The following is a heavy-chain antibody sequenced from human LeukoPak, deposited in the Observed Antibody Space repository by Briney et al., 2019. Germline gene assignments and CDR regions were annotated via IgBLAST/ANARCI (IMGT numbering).Heavy chain of an antibody. CDR3: ATLRLGYYDFWSGYPRTNWFDP. Sequence: GASVKVSCKVSGYTLTELSMHWVRQAPGKGLEWMGGFDPEDGETIYAQKFQGRVTMTEDTSTDTAYMELSSLRSEDTAVYYCATLRLGYYDFWSGYPRTNWFDPWGQGTLVTVSS. J-gene: IGHJ5*02. CDR2: FDPEDGET. CDR1: GYTLTELS. V-gene: IGHV1-24*01. D-gene: IGHD3-3*01.